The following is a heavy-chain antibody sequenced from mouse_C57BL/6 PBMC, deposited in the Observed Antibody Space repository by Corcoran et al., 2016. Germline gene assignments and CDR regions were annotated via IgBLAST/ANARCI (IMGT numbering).Heavy chain of an antibody. CDR3: ARRGYDGEWYVDV. CDR1: GYTFTTYG. Sequence: QIQLVQSGPELKKPGETVKISCTASGYTFTTYGMSWVKQAPGKGLKWMGWINTYSGVPTSADDFKGRFAFSLETSASTAYLQINNLKNEDTATYCCARRGYDGEWYVDVGGTASTVTVSA. CDR2: INTYSGVP. D-gene: IGHD2-2*01. V-gene: IGHV9-3*01. J-gene: IGHJ1*03.